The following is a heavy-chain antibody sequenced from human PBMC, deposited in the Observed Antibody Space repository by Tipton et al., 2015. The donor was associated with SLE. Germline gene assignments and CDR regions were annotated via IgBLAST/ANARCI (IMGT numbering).Heavy chain of an antibody. Sequence: LRLSCTVSGGSISSYYWSWIRQPPGKGLEWIGYIYYSGSTNYNPSLKSRVTISVDTSKNQFSLKLSTVTAAETAVYYCATGGGGYWGQGTLVTVSS. CDR1: GGSISSYY. J-gene: IGHJ4*02. D-gene: IGHD3-16*01. V-gene: IGHV4-59*01. CDR3: ATGGGGY. CDR2: IYYSGST.